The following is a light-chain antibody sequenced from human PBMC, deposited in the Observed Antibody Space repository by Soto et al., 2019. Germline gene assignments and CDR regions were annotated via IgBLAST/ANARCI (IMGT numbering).Light chain of an antibody. CDR1: NSDVGGYNY. Sequence: QSALTQPASVSGSPGQSITISCTGTNSDVGGYNYVSWYQQHPGKAPKLIIYEVSNRPSGVSNRFSGSKSGNTASLTISGLQTGDEADYYCGTWDSSVSVYVFGTGTKLTVL. V-gene: IGLV2-14*01. J-gene: IGLJ1*01. CDR2: EVS. CDR3: GTWDSSVSVYV.